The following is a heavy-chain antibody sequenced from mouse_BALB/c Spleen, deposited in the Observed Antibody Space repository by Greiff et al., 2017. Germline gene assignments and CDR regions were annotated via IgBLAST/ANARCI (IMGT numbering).Heavy chain of an antibody. Sequence: QVQLKQSGAELVRPGTSVKVSCQASGYAFTNYLIEWVKQRPGQGLEWIGVINPGSGGTNYNEKFKGKATLTADKSSSTAYMQLSSLTSDDSAVYFCAREGYEGYHLDYWGQGTTLTVSS. D-gene: IGHD2-3*01. CDR1: GYAFTNYL. J-gene: IGHJ2*01. V-gene: IGHV1-54*01. CDR2: INPGSGGT. CDR3: AREGYEGYHLDY.